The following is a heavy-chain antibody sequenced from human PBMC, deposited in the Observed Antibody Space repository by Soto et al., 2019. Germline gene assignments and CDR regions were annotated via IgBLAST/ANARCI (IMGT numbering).Heavy chain of an antibody. V-gene: IGHV3-23*01. J-gene: IGHJ4*02. CDR3: VKTRLAGRFDY. CDR1: GFTFNNYA. D-gene: IGHD3-10*01. CDR2: ISASGGST. Sequence: EVQLLDSGGGLVQPGGSLRLSCAASGFTFNNYAMSWVRQAPGKGLEWVSSISASGGSTNYADSVKGRFTISRDNSENTEYLQMNSLRAEDTAVDYGVKTRLAGRFDYWGQVSLVTVSS.